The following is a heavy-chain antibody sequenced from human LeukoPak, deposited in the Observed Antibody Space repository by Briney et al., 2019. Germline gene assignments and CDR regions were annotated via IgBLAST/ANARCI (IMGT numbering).Heavy chain of an antibody. CDR1: GYTFTDYY. CDR2: INPNSGAT. J-gene: IGHJ6*03. D-gene: IGHD3-3*01. CDR3: ARDRDAGVGVVRDYYYMGV. Sequence: ASVKVSCKASGYTFTDYYMHWVRQAPGQGLEWMGWINPNSGATNYAQKFQGRVTMTRDSSTSTAYMDLSRLRSDDTAVYHCARDRDAGVGVVRDYYYMGVWGKGTSVTVSS. V-gene: IGHV1-2*02.